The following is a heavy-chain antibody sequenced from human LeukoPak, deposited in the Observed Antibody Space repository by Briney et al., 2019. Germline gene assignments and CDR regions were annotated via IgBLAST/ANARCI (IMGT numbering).Heavy chain of an antibody. D-gene: IGHD2-2*01. V-gene: IGHV1-69*04. CDR1: GGTFSSYA. Sequence: GASVKVSCKASGGTFSSYAISWVRQAPGQGLEWMGRIIPILGIANYAQKFQDRVTITADKSTSTAYMELSSLRSEDTAVYYCAREHGIYCSSTSCPGYFDYWGQGTLVTVSS. CDR2: IIPILGIA. J-gene: IGHJ4*02. CDR3: AREHGIYCSSTSCPGYFDY.